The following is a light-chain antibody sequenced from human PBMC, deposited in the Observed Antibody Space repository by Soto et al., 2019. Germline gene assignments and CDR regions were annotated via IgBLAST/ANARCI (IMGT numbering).Light chain of an antibody. J-gene: IGLJ1*01. CDR3: TSYTSSTPFYV. CDR2: DVT. CDR1: SNDIGGYNF. Sequence: QSVLTQPASVAGSPGQSITIPCNGTSNDIGGYNFVSWFQQHPGKAPKLLICDVTRRPSGVSDRFSGSKSGNTASLTISGLQAEDEADYYCTSYTSSTPFYVFGTGTKVTVL. V-gene: IGLV2-14*01.